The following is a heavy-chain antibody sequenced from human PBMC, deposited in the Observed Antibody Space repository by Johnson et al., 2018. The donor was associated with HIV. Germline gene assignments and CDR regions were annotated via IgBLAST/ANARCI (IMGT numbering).Heavy chain of an antibody. J-gene: IGHJ3*02. Sequence: VKLVESGGGLVKPGGSLRLSCAASGFTFSSYAMHWVRQAPGKGLEWVSAISGSGGSTYYADSVKGRFTISRDNSKNPLYLQMTSLRAEATAVYYCAKDRLPSIAAFNRDAFDIWGQGTMVTFSS. CDR1: GFTFSSYA. D-gene: IGHD6-6*01. V-gene: IGHV3-23*04. CDR3: AKDRLPSIAAFNRDAFDI. CDR2: ISGSGGST.